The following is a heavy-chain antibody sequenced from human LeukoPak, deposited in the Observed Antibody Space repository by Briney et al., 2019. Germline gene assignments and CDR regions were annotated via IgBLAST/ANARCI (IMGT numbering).Heavy chain of an antibody. D-gene: IGHD5-18*01. V-gene: IGHV3-23*01. J-gene: IGHJ4*02. Sequence: PGGSLRLSCVASGFTLRSYVMNWVRQTPGKGLEWVSSISGSGDSTFYADSVKGRFTISRDNSKNTLYLQMNSLRAGDTALYYCAKESLRGHSYGFDNWGQGTLVTVSS. CDR3: AKESLRGHSYGFDN. CDR2: ISGSGDST. CDR1: GFTLRSYV.